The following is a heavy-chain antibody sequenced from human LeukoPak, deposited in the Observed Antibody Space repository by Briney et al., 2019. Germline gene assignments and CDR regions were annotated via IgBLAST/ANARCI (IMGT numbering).Heavy chain of an antibody. CDR1: GYTFTAQY. J-gene: IGHJ4*02. D-gene: IGHD2-21*01. V-gene: IGHV1-2*02. CDR3: ASYPRSIPTPPFDY. CDR2: INPNNGDT. Sequence: VASVKVSCKASGYTFTAQYMHWVRQVPGQGLEWMGWINPNNGDTKYAQSFLGRVTMTRDTSTTTAYMELSSLRSDDTAVYFCASYPRSIPTPPFDYWGQGTLVTVSS.